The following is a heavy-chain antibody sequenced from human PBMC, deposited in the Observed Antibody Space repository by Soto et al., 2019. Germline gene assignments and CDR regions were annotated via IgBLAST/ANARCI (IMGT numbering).Heavy chain of an antibody. Sequence: ASVKVSCKASGGTFSIYAISWVLQAPGQGLEWMGGIIPIFRTTNYAQKFQGRVTITADESTSTAYMELSSLRSEDTAVYYCARLEGMIADIAMADYYYYGMDVCGLATTVIVSS. V-gene: IGHV1-69*13. CDR3: ARLEGMIADIAMADYYYYGMDV. CDR2: IIPIFRTT. J-gene: IGHJ6*02. CDR1: GGTFSIYA. D-gene: IGHD5-18*01.